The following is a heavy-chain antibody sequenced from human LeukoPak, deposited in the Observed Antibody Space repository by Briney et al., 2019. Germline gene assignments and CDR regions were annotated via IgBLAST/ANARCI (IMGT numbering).Heavy chain of an antibody. CDR3: AKHSGSYVSYYYYMDV. Sequence: GGSLRLSCAASGFTFSSYAMSWVRQAPGKGLERVSAISGSGGSTYYADSVKGRFTISRDNSKNTLYLQMNSLRAEDTAVYYCAKHSGSYVSYYYYMDVWGKGTTVTVSS. CDR1: GFTFSSYA. V-gene: IGHV3-23*01. J-gene: IGHJ6*03. CDR2: ISGSGGST. D-gene: IGHD1-26*01.